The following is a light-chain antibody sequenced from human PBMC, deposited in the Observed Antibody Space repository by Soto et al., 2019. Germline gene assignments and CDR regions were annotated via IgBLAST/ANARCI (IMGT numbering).Light chain of an antibody. Sequence: QSALTQPPSVSAAPGQKVTISCSGSISNIGKNYVSWYQQLPGTAPKVLIYDNNKRPSGIPDRFPGSKSGTSATLGITGLQTGDEADYYCGTWDSSLSAPNWVFGGGTKLTVL. CDR3: GTWDSSLSAPNWV. CDR1: ISNIGKNY. CDR2: DNN. V-gene: IGLV1-51*01. J-gene: IGLJ3*02.